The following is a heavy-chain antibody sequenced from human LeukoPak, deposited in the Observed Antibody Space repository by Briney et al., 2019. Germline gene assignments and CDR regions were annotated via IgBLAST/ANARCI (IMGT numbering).Heavy chain of an antibody. CDR3: ARSPADYYYYGMDV. J-gene: IGHJ6*02. Sequence: SETLSLTCTVSGGSISSYYWSWIRQPPGKGLEWIGYIYYSGSTNYNPSLKSRVTISVDTSKNQFSLKLSSVTAADTAVYYCARSPADYYYYGMDVWGQGTTVTVSS. D-gene: IGHD2-2*01. CDR2: IYYSGST. V-gene: IGHV4-59*01. CDR1: GGSISSYY.